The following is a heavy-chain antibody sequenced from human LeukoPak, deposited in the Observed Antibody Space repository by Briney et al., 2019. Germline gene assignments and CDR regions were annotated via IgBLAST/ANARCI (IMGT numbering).Heavy chain of an antibody. CDR2: IYHSGST. V-gene: IGHV4-38-2*02. CDR3: AMTGYSSGWAYYYMDV. CDR1: GYSISSGYY. D-gene: IGHD6-19*01. Sequence: SETLFLTCTVSGYSISSGYYWGWIWQPPGKGLEWIGSIYHSGSTYYNPSLKSRVTISVDTSKNQFSLKLSSVTAAHTAVYYCAMTGYSSGWAYYYMDVWGKGTTVTISS. J-gene: IGHJ6*03.